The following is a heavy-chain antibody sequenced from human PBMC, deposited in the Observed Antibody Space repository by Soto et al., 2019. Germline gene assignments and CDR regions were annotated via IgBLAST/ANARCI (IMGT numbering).Heavy chain of an antibody. D-gene: IGHD3-9*01. CDR3: ARDGFNDDMLTGYRCYNWVDP. CDR1: GGTFSSYA. Sequence: QVQLVQSGAEVKKPGSSVKVSCKASGGTFSSYAISWVRQAPGQGLEWMGGIIPICGTATYAQKFQGRVTITADESTSTAYMELSSLRSEDTAVYYCARDGFNDDMLTGYRCYNWVDPWGQGTLVTVSS. CDR2: IIPICGTA. J-gene: IGHJ5*02. V-gene: IGHV1-69*01.